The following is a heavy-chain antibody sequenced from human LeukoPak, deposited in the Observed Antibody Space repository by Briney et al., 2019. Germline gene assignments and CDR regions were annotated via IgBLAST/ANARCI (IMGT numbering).Heavy chain of an antibody. CDR1: GYTFTSYD. CDR2: INPNSGGT. V-gene: IGHV1-2*02. Sequence: ASVKVSCKASGYTFTSYDINWVRQATGQGLEWMGWINPNSGGTNYVQKFQGRVTMTRDTSISTAYMELSRLRSDDTAVYYCARDYYGSGSYPPFDPWGQGTLVTVSS. D-gene: IGHD3-10*01. J-gene: IGHJ5*02. CDR3: ARDYYGSGSYPPFDP.